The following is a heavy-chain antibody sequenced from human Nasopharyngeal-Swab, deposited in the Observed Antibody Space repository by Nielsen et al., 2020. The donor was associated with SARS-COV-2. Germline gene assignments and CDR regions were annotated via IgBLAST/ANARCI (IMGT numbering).Heavy chain of an antibody. CDR3: AKDHQLIRNYYYYDLDV. D-gene: IGHD2-8*01. V-gene: IGHV3-30*18. Sequence: GESLKISCAASGFTFSNFGMHWVRQAPGKGLEWMAVISYDGIKKYYAGSVKGRFTLSRDNSKNTLYLQMNSLTTEDTAVYYCAKDHQLIRNYYYYDLDVWGQGTTVTVSS. CDR1: GFTFSNFG. CDR2: ISYDGIKK. J-gene: IGHJ6*02.